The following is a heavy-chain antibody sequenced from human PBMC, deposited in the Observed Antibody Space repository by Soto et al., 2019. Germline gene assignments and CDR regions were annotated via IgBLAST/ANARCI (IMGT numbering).Heavy chain of an antibody. CDR2: VYYTGSTST. J-gene: IGHJ4*02. Sequence: SETLSLTCSVSGASINNYYWSWIRQPPGKGLEWIGFVYYTGSTSTKYNPSLQSRVAMSVDSSKNQFSLKLTSMTAADTAIYYCAKYRRTDAEGYRLDFWGPGTLVTVSS. V-gene: IGHV4-59*01. D-gene: IGHD5-12*01. CDR1: GASINNYY. CDR3: AKYRRTDAEGYRLDF.